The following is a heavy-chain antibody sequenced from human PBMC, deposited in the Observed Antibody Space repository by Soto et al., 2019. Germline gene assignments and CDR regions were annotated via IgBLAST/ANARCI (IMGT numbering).Heavy chain of an antibody. CDR1: GFTFSSYA. Sequence: GGSLRLSCAASGFTFSSYAMHWVRQAPGKGLEWVAVISYDGSNKYYADSVKGRFTISRDNSKNTLYLQMNSLRAEDTAVYYCARDPGDYDILTGYSPPLHGMDVWGQGTTVTVSS. J-gene: IGHJ6*02. V-gene: IGHV3-30-3*01. CDR2: ISYDGSNK. CDR3: ARDPGDYDILTGYSPPLHGMDV. D-gene: IGHD3-9*01.